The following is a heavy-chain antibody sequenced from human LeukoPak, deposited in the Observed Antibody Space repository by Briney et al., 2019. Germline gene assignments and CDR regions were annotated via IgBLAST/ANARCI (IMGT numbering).Heavy chain of an antibody. J-gene: IGHJ1*01. V-gene: IGHV4-34*01. CDR3: ARSLFRLQYFQH. Sequence: SETLSLTCAVYGGSFSGYYWSWIRQPPGKGLEWIGEINHSGSTNYNPSLKSRVTISVDTSKNQLSLKLSSVTAADTAVYYCARSLFRLQYFQHWGQGTLVTVSS. CDR1: GGSFSGYY. D-gene: IGHD2-15*01. CDR2: INHSGST.